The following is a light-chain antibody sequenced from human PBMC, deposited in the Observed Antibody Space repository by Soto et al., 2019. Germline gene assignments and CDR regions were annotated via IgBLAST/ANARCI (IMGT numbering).Light chain of an antibody. V-gene: IGKV3-11*01. CDR1: QSIRTD. CDR2: DAS. CDR3: QQRSNWPPIT. Sequence: EIVLTQSPGTLSLSPGERATLSCRASQSIRTDLAWYQQKPGQAPSLLIYDASNRATGIPARFSGSGSGTDFTLTISSLEPEDFAVYYCQQRSNWPPITFGQGTRLEIK. J-gene: IGKJ5*01.